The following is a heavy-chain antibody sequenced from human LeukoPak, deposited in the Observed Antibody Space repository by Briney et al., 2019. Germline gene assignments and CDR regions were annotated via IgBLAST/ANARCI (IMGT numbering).Heavy chain of an antibody. CDR3: ARISEGAFDM. V-gene: IGHV4-34*01. Sequence: SETLSLTCVAYGGSFSGSYWSWIRQPPGKGLEWIGEIHHSGGTKYNPSLKSRVTISLDTSKKQFALNLSSVTAADTAVYYCARISEGAFDMWGQGTMVTVSS. J-gene: IGHJ3*02. CDR1: GGSFSGSY. CDR2: IHHSGGT.